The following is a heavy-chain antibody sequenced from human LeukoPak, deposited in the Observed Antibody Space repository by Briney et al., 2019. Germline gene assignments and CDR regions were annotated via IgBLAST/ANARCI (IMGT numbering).Heavy chain of an antibody. D-gene: IGHD6-19*01. J-gene: IGHJ3*02. CDR1: GYTFTGYY. V-gene: IGHV1-2*02. CDR3: ARDRVAVAGTSTGAFDI. Sequence: ASVKVSCKASGYTFTGYYMHWVRQAPGQGLEWMGWINPNSGGSNYAQKLQGRVTMTTDTSTSTAYMELRSLRSDDTAVYYCARDRVAVAGTSTGAFDIWGQGTMVTVSS. CDR2: INPNSGGS.